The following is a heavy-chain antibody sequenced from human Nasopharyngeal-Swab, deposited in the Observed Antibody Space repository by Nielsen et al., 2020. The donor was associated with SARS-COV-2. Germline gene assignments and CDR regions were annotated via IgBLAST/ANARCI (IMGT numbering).Heavy chain of an antibody. J-gene: IGHJ5*02. CDR1: GFSLSTSGVG. V-gene: IGHV2-5*04. CDR2: IYWHDER. Sequence: SGLTLAKPSETLRLTCTLPGFSLSTSGVGVGWIRQPPGKALEWLALIYWHDERRYRPSLKSRLTISKDTSKNQVVLTMTNMDPVDTGTYYCVHAGDSSSVRFDPWGQGTLVTVSS. D-gene: IGHD6-13*01. CDR3: VHAGDSSSVRFDP.